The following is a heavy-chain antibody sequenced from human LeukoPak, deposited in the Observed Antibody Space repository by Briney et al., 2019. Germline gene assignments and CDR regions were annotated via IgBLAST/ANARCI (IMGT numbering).Heavy chain of an antibody. Sequence: SVKVSCKASGGTFSGYAIRWVRQAPGQGLEWMGGIIPIFGTANYAQKFQGRVTITADASTSTAYMELSRLRSEDTAVYYCARDLGKVRGAHPFDPWGQGTLVTVSS. CDR2: IIPIFGTA. CDR1: GGTFSGYA. V-gene: IGHV1-69*01. D-gene: IGHD3-10*01. CDR3: ARDLGKVRGAHPFDP. J-gene: IGHJ5*02.